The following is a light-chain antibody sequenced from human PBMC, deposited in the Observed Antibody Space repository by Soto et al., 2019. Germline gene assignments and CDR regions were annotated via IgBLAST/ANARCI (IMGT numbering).Light chain of an antibody. CDR3: ASYTITDILE. J-gene: IGLJ2*01. CDR1: SNDVGAYNH. Sequence: QSALTQPASVSGSRGQSITISCTGTSNDVGAYNHVSWYQHHPGKVPKLIIYGVNIRASGVSNRFSGSKSGNTASLTISGLQTEDEADYYRASYTITDILEIGRGTKVTVL. V-gene: IGLV2-14*01. CDR2: GVN.